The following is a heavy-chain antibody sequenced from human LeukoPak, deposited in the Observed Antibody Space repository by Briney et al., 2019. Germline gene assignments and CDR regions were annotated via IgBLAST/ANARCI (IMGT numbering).Heavy chain of an antibody. CDR2: IYYSGST. J-gene: IGHJ5*02. Sequence: SSETLSLTCTVSGGSISSGGYYWSWIRQHPGKGLEWIGYIYYSGSTYYNPSLKSRVTIPLDTSKNQFSLKLTSVTAADTAVYYCARKGYSISWYSPWGQGTLVTVSS. V-gene: IGHV4-31*03. CDR3: ARKGYSISWYSP. D-gene: IGHD6-13*01. CDR1: GGSISSGGYY.